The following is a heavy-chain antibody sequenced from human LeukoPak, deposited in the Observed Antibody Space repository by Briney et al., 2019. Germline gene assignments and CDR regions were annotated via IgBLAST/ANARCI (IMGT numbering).Heavy chain of an antibody. Sequence: AGGSLRLSCAASGFTFSSYAMSWVRQAPGKGLEWVSAISGSGGSTYYADSVKGRFTISRDNSKNTLYLQMNSLRAEDTAVYYCAKDEGPYSSSWYGWFDPWGRGTLVTVSS. CDR1: GFTFSSYA. CDR3: AKDEGPYSSSWYGWFDP. V-gene: IGHV3-23*01. J-gene: IGHJ5*02. CDR2: ISGSGGST. D-gene: IGHD6-13*01.